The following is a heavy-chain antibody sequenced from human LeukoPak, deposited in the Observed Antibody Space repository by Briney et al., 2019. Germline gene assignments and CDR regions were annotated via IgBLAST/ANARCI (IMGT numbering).Heavy chain of an antibody. CDR3: ASSTMVRGVVDY. D-gene: IGHD3-10*01. CDR2: ISSSSSYI. J-gene: IGHJ4*02. V-gene: IGHV3-21*01. Sequence: GGSLRLSCAASGFTFSSYSMNWVRQAPGKGLEWVSSISSSSSYIYYADSVKGRFTISRDNAKNSLYLQMNSLRAEDTAVYYCASSTMVRGVVDYWGQGTLVTVSS. CDR1: GFTFSSYS.